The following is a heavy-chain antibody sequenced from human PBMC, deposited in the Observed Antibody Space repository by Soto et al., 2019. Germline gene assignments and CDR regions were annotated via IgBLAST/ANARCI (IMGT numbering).Heavy chain of an antibody. J-gene: IGHJ5*02. CDR1: GFSLNTDGVG. CDR2: IYWDDDK. CDR3: ALGLRGDFWSAAFDP. D-gene: IGHD3-3*01. V-gene: IGHV2-5*02. Sequence: QITLKESGPTLVKPTQTLTLTCTFSGFSLNTDGVGVSRFRQPPGKALEWLALIYWDDDKRYSPSLKTRLTITKDTSNNQVILIMTNMDPADTATYYCALGLRGDFWSAAFDPWGQGILVTVSS.